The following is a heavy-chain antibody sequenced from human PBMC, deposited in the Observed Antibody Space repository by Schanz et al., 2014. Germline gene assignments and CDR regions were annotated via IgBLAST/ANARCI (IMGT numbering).Heavy chain of an antibody. CDR1: GFTFSDYY. D-gene: IGHD6-19*01. J-gene: IGHJ6*02. Sequence: QVQLVESGGGLVQPGGSLRLSCVASGFTFSDYYMSWIRQAPGKGLEWVSYISSSSSYTNYADSVKGRFTISRDNAKNSLYLQMNSLRAEDTAVYYCARSYSSGWYPYYYGMDVWGQGTTVTVSS. V-gene: IGHV3-11*06. CDR3: ARSYSSGWYPYYYGMDV. CDR2: ISSSSSYT.